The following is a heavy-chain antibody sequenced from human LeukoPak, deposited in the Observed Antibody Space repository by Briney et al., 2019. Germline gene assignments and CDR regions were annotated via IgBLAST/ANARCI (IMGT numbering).Heavy chain of an antibody. Sequence: GGSLRLSCAASGFTFSSYGMHWVRQAPGKGLECVALISYDGSNKYYADSVKGRFTISRDNSKNTLYLQMNSLRAEDTAVYYCAKEPPFTMVQGVMLGDWGQGTLVTVSS. CDR1: GFTFSSYG. CDR2: ISYDGSNK. J-gene: IGHJ4*02. D-gene: IGHD3-10*01. V-gene: IGHV3-30*18. CDR3: AKEPPFTMVQGVMLGD.